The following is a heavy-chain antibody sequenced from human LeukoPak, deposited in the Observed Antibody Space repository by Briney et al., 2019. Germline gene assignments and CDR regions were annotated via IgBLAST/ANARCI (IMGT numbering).Heavy chain of an antibody. Sequence: GESLKISCKGSGYTFTNSWIAWVRQMPGKGLEWMGITYPGDSDAKYSPSFQGRVTISVDKSISTAYLQWSALRASDSPKYYCARQSPGRPAGYYYVPPDYWGQGTLVTVSS. D-gene: IGHD3-22*01. CDR2: TYPGDSDA. CDR3: ARQSPGRPAGYYYVPPDY. V-gene: IGHV5-51*01. J-gene: IGHJ4*02. CDR1: GYTFTNSW.